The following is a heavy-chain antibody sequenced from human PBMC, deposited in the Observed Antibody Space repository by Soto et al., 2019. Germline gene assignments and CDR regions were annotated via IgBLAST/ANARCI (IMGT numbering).Heavy chain of an antibody. V-gene: IGHV4-30-4*01. CDR2: IYYSGST. CDR3: ARGPKTWNYAHGMDV. Sequence: PSETLSLTCTVSGGSISSGDYYWSWIRQPPWKGLEWIGYIYYSGSTYYNPSLKSRVTISVDTSKNQFSLKLSSVTAADTAVYYCARGPKTWNYAHGMDVWGQGXTVTVYS. J-gene: IGHJ6*02. D-gene: IGHD1-7*01. CDR1: GGSISSGDYY.